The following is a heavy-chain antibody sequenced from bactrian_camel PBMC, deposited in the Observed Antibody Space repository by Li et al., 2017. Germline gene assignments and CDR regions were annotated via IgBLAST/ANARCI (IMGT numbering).Heavy chain of an antibody. V-gene: IGHV3S54*01. CDR1: GIPDNSNC. D-gene: IGHD1*01. CDR2: VWTGDYGA. Sequence: VQLVESGGGSVQAGQSLKLSCVASGIPDNSNCMAWYRQAPGTECEGVAAVWTGDYGAFIARPLKGRFTISQDNAKNTLYLQMNSLKPEDTAMYYCAARSVGWCPLFEHWLGKRAYTPGGYFANWGQGTQVTVS. CDR3: AARSVGWCPLFEHWLGKRAYTPGGYFAN. J-gene: IGHJ6*01.